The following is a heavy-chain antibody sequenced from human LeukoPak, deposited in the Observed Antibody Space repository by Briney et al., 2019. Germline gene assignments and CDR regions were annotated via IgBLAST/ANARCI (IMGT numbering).Heavy chain of an antibody. Sequence: SETLSLTCTVSGGSISRYYWNWIRQPPGKGLEWIGYMSFSGTTNYNPSLKSRVSMSVDKSKNQFSLKLTSVTAADTAVYYCARHEVALGYGSGRYLADYYYFGMDVWGQGTTVTVSS. CDR2: MSFSGTT. D-gene: IGHD6-19*01. CDR3: ARHEVALGYGSGRYLADYYYFGMDV. CDR1: GGSISRYY. V-gene: IGHV4-59*08. J-gene: IGHJ6*02.